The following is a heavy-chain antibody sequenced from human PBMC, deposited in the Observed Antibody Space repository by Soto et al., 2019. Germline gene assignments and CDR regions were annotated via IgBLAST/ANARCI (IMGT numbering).Heavy chain of an antibody. CDR1: GGSISSYY. Sequence: QVQLQESGPGLVKPSETLSLTCTVSGGSISSYYWSWIRQSPGKGLEWVAYISHTGTTDYNPSLXXXXXXXXXTSXXQFSXXXXXXXAXDTAXYYXXXXPXWMDAFDIWGQGTKVTVSP. CDR2: ISHTGTT. J-gene: IGHJ3*02. D-gene: IGHD3-10*01. CDR3: XXXPXWMDAFDI. V-gene: IGHV4-4*09.